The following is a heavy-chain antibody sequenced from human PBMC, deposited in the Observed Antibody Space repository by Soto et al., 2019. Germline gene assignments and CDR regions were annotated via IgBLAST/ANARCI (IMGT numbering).Heavy chain of an antibody. CDR3: AREAYCTNGVCYTRVPFEP. J-gene: IGHJ5*02. V-gene: IGHV1-8*01. CDR1: GYTFTSYD. D-gene: IGHD2-8*01. CDR2: MNPNSGNT. Sequence: GASVKVSCKASGYTFTSYDMNWVRQATGQGLEWMGWMNPNSGNTGYAQKFQGRVTMTRNTSISTAYMEPSSLRSEDTAVYYCAREAYCTNGVCYTRVPFEPWGQGTLVPVSS.